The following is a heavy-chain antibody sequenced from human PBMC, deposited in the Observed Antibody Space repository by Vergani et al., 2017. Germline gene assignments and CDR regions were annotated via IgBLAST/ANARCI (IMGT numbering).Heavy chain of an antibody. CDR2: IYYSGST. V-gene: IGHV4-59*01. CDR1: GCSISSYY. J-gene: IGHJ4*02. D-gene: IGHD5-24*01. Sequence: QVQLQESGPGLVKPSETLSLTCTVSGCSISSYYWSWIRQPPGKGLEWIGYIYYSGSTNYNPSLKSRVTISVDTSKNQFSLKLSSVTAADTAVYYCARGLRWLQFGYFDYWGQGTLVTVSS. CDR3: ARGLRWLQFGYFDY.